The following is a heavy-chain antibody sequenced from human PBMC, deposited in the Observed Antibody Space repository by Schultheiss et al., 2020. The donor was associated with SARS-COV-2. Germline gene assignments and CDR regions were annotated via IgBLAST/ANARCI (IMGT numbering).Heavy chain of an antibody. V-gene: IGHV3-7*03. Sequence: GGSLRLSCAASGFTLRNYWMDWVRQAPGKGLQWVANIKQDGSVEHYVDSVRGRFIISRDNAKNSLDLQMNSLRVDDTAVYYCVKEGEEMGTSWGQGTLVTVSS. CDR3: VKEGEEMGTS. CDR1: GFTLRNYW. D-gene: IGHD1-1*01. J-gene: IGHJ4*02. CDR2: IKQDGSVE.